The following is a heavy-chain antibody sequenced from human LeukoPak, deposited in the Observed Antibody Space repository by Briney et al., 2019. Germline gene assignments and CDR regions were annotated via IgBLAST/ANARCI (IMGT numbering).Heavy chain of an antibody. CDR2: IYYSGST. V-gene: IGHV4-59*01. D-gene: IGHD2-21*02. Sequence: KPSETLSLTCTVSGGSISSYYWNWLRQPPGKGLEWIGYIYYSGSTNYNPSLKSRVTISVDTSKNQFSLKLSSVTAADTAVYYCARGDYNWFDPWGQGTLVTVSS. CDR3: ARGDYNWFDP. CDR1: GGSISSYY. J-gene: IGHJ5*02.